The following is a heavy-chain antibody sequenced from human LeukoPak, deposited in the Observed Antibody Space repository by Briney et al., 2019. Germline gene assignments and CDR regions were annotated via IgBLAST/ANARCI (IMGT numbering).Heavy chain of an antibody. CDR1: GYTFTDYY. Sequence: ATVKISCKVSGYTFTDYYMHWVQQAPGNGLEWMGLVDPEDGETIYAEKFQGRVTITADTSTDTAYMELSSLRSEDTAVYYCATDLSRWELLDAFDIWGQGTMVTVSS. CDR2: VDPEDGET. CDR3: ATDLSRWELLDAFDI. D-gene: IGHD1-26*01. J-gene: IGHJ3*02. V-gene: IGHV1-69-2*01.